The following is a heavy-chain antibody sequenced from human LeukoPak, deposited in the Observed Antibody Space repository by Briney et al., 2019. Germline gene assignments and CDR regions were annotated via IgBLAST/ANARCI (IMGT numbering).Heavy chain of an antibody. CDR2: MNPNSGNT. V-gene: IGHV1-8*01. D-gene: IGHD1-20*01. CDR3: VRVFEDNWNDFDY. CDR1: GYTFTSYD. J-gene: IGHJ4*02. Sequence: PRASVKVSCKASGYTFTSYDINWVRQATGQGLEWMGWMNPNSGNTCYAQKFQGRVTMTWNTSISTAYMEPSSLRSEDTAVYYCVRVFEDNWNDFDYWGQGTLVTVSS.